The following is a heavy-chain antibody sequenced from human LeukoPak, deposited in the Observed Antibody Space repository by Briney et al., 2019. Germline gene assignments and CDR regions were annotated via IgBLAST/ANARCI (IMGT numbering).Heavy chain of an antibody. Sequence: ASVKVSCKASGYTFTRYGISWVRQAPGQGLEWMGWISAHNGNTNHAQKLQGRVTMTTDTSTSTAYMELRSLRSDDTAVYYCARDGGELRFLEWLFDYWGQGTLVTVSS. J-gene: IGHJ4*02. CDR3: ARDGGELRFLEWLFDY. V-gene: IGHV1-18*01. D-gene: IGHD3-3*01. CDR1: GYTFTRYG. CDR2: ISAHNGNT.